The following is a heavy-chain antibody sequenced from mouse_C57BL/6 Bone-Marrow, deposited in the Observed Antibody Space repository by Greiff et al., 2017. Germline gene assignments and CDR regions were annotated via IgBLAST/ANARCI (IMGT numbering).Heavy chain of an antibody. D-gene: IGHD1-1*01. J-gene: IGHJ4*01. CDR2: IWWDDDK. CDR1: GFSLSTFGLG. CDR3: ARIGTTVVARYAMDD. Sequence: QVTLKVSGPGILKPSQTLSLTCSFSGFSLSTFGLGVGWIRQPSGKGLEWLAHIWWDDDKCSNPALKCRLTISKDNSKNQVVLKFANVDTAHTTTYYCARIGTTVVARYAMDDWGQGTSLTVAS. V-gene: IGHV8-8*01.